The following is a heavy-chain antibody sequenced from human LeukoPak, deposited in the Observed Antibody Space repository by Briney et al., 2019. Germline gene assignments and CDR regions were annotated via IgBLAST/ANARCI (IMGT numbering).Heavy chain of an antibody. CDR2: ISSPGTTL. V-gene: IGHV3-11*01. CDR3: ASGIQPRLSWFFDL. Sequence: GGSLRLSCAASGFRFSDYYMTWIRQAPGKGPDWVAYISSPGTTLYYVDSVKGRFTISRDNAKNSMYLQMNSLGAEDTAVYYCASGIQPRLSWFFDLWGRGTQVIVSS. D-gene: IGHD5-18*01. CDR1: GFRFSDYY. J-gene: IGHJ2*01.